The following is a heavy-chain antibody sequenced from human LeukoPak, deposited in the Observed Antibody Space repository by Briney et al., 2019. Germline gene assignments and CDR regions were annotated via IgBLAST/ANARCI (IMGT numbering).Heavy chain of an antibody. CDR1: GFTFSSYA. Sequence: GGSLRLSCSASGFTFSSYAMHWVRQAPGKGLEYVSAISSNGGSTYYADSVKGRFTISRDNSKNTLYLQMSSLRAEDTAVYYCVKDAWYNWNDAWREAFDIWGQGTMVTVSS. CDR3: VKDAWYNWNDAWREAFDI. V-gene: IGHV3-64D*06. J-gene: IGHJ3*02. D-gene: IGHD1-1*01. CDR2: ISSNGGST.